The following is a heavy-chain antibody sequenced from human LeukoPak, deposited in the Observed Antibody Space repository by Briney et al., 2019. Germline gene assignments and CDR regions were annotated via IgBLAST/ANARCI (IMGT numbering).Heavy chain of an antibody. V-gene: IGHV4-34*01. D-gene: IGHD5-18*01. J-gene: IGHJ4*02. CDR3: ARGPLIQLRFPANYFDY. Sequence: PETLSLTCAVYGGSFSGYYWSWIRQPPGKGLEWIGEINHSGSTNYNPSLKSRVTISVDTSKNQFSLKLSSVTAADTAVYYCARGPLIQLRFPANYFDYWGQGTLVTVFS. CDR1: GGSFSGYY. CDR2: INHSGST.